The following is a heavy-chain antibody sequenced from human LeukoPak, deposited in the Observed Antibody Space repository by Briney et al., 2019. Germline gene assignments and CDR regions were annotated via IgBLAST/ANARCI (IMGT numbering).Heavy chain of an antibody. CDR3: ARDHSSGPLRY. D-gene: IGHD3-22*01. J-gene: IGHJ4*02. CDR2: IISIFGTA. CDR1: GGTFSSYA. V-gene: IGHV1-69*13. Sequence: SVKVSCKASGGTFSSYAISWVRQAPGQGLEWMGGIISIFGTANYAQKFQGRVTITADESTSTAYMELSSLRSDDTAVYYCARDHSSGPLRYWGQGTLVTVSS.